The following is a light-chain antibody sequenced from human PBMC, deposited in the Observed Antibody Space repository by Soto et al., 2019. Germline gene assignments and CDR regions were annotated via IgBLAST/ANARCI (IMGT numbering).Light chain of an antibody. J-gene: IGLJ1*01. Sequence: QSALTQPASVSGSPGQSITISCTGTSSDVGGYNYVSWYQQHPGKAPKLIIYDVSNRPSGVSNRFSGSKSGNTASLTISGLQPDDDAAYYCSSYKSSSNPYVFGTGTKLTVL. CDR2: DVS. CDR3: SSYKSSSNPYV. V-gene: IGLV2-14*03. CDR1: SSDVGGYNY.